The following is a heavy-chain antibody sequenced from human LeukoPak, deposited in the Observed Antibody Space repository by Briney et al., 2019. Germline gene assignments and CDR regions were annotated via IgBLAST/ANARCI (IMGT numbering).Heavy chain of an antibody. CDR3: ARDYGDYAGDY. J-gene: IGHJ4*02. CDR1: GGTFSSYG. V-gene: IGHV1-69*01. D-gene: IGHD4-17*01. CDR2: IIPIFGTA. Sequence: GSSVKVSCKASGGTFSSYGISWVRQAPGQGLEWMGGIIPIFGTANYAQKFQGRVTITADGSTSTAYMELSSLRSEDTAVYYCARDYGDYAGDYWGQGTLVTVSS.